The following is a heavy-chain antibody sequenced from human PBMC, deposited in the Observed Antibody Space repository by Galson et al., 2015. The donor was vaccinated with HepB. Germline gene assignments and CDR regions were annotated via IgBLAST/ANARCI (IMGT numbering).Heavy chain of an antibody. D-gene: IGHD6-6*01. CDR3: AKPRAARDRVDDVYFDH. CDR1: GFTFSSYG. V-gene: IGHV3-30*18. CDR2: ISYDGSNK. Sequence: SLRLSCAASGFTFSSYGMHWVRQAPGKGLEWVAVISYDGSNKYYADSEKGRFTISRDNSKNTLYLQMNSLRAEDTAVYNCAKPRAARDRVDDVYFDHWGQGILFTVSS. J-gene: IGHJ4*02.